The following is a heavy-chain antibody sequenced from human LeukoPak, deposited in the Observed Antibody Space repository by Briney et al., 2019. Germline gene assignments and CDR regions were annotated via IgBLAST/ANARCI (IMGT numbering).Heavy chain of an antibody. V-gene: IGHV3-30*18. D-gene: IGHD3-10*01. CDR3: VKEQSSGNYRTADF. J-gene: IGHJ4*02. Sequence: GTSLRLSCAASGFTLSSCGMHWVRQAPGKGLEWVAVITYDGITTYFDDSVMGRFTISRDTSKSMLYLQMNSLRLEDTAVYYCVKEQSSGNYRTADFWGQGTLVTVSS. CDR1: GFTLSSCG. CDR2: ITYDGITT.